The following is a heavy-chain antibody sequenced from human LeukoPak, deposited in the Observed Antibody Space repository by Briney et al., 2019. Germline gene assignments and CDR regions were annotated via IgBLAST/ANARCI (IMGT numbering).Heavy chain of an antibody. J-gene: IGHJ6*02. D-gene: IGHD3-9*01. V-gene: IGHV1-18*01. CDR2: IRAYNGNT. CDR1: GYTFTSYG. Sequence: ASVKVSCTASGYTFTSYGISWVRQAPGQGLEWMGWIRAYNGNTNYAQKLQGRVTMTTDTSTSTAYMELRSLRSDDTAVYYCAGIYDILTGYYAMDVWGQGTTVTVSS. CDR3: AGIYDILTGYYAMDV.